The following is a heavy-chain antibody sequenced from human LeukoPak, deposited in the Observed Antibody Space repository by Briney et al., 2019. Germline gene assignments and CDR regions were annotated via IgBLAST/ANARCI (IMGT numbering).Heavy chain of an antibody. CDR2: INPNSGGT. CDR3: ARDRADYGEGEIDY. Sequence: ASVKVSCKASGYTFTGYYMHWVRQAPGQGLEWMGWINPNSGGTNYAQKFQGRVTMTRDTSISTAYMELSRLRSDDTAVYYCARDRADYGEGEIDYWGQGTLVTVSS. J-gene: IGHJ4*02. D-gene: IGHD4-17*01. V-gene: IGHV1-2*02. CDR1: GYTFTGYY.